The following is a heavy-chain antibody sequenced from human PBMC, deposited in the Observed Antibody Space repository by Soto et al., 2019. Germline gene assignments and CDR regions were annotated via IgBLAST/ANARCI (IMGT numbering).Heavy chain of an antibody. CDR2: ISDSGTTI. CDR3: VKEYCTGGACFDAFDL. V-gene: IGHV3-48*02. CDR1: GFTFSSYS. J-gene: IGHJ3*01. Sequence: GGSLRLSCAASGFTFSSYSMNWVRQVPGKGLEWISYISDSGTTIYYAASVKGRFTISRDDARNSLYLQMNNLRDEDTAVYFCVKEYCTGGACFDAFDLWGQGTLVTVSS. D-gene: IGHD2-8*02.